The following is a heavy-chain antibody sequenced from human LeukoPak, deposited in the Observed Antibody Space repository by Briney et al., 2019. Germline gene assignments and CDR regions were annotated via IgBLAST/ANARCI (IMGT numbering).Heavy chain of an antibody. J-gene: IGHJ4*02. Sequence: PGGSLRLSCAASGFTFSGSAMHWVRQASGKGLEWVGRIRSKANNYATTYAASVKGRFTISRDDSKNTAYLEMNSLKTDDTAVYYCTRPSQDSSSRRFEYWGQGTLVTVSS. CDR2: IRSKANNYAT. CDR1: GFTFSGSA. D-gene: IGHD6-13*01. V-gene: IGHV3-73*01. CDR3: TRPSQDSSSRRFEY.